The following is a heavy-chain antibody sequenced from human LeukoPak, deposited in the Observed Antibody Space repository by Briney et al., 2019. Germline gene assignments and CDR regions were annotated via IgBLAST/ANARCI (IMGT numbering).Heavy chain of an antibody. CDR3: VRRSIATNYGMDV. CDR1: GFTFSSYG. J-gene: IGHJ6*02. CDR2: ICYDGSNK. Sequence: PGRSLRLSCAASGFTFSSYGMHWVRQAPGKGLEWVAVICYDGSNKYYADSVKGRFTISRDNSKNTLYLQMNSLRAEDTAVYYCVRRSIATNYGMDVWGQGTTVTVSS. D-gene: IGHD6-6*01. V-gene: IGHV3-33*01.